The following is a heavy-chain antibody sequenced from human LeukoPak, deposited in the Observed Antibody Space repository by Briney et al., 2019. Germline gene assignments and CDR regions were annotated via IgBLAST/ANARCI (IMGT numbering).Heavy chain of an antibody. CDR1: GGFISSSGYF. Sequence: RASETLPLTCTVTGGFISSSGYFWGWIRQPPGKGLGWFGSIYYSGSTYYNPSVKGRVTISLDTSKNRFSLKVNSVTAADTAVYYCARHVLGGYDILTGYLDYWGQGTLVTVSS. CDR2: IYYSGST. V-gene: IGHV4-39*07. CDR3: ARHVLGGYDILTGYLDY. J-gene: IGHJ4*02. D-gene: IGHD3-9*01.